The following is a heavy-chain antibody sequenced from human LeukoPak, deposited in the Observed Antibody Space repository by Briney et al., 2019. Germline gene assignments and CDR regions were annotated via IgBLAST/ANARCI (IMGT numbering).Heavy chain of an antibody. CDR3: ARDRLAVSGSNWFDP. Sequence: GGSLRLSCAAFGFIFSSFALHWVRQAPGKGLEWVGVISDNGNKIYYADSVRGRFTISRDNSKNTLYLQIHSLRPEDAAVYWCARDRLAVSGSNWFDPWGQGTLVTVSS. CDR2: ISDNGNKI. J-gene: IGHJ5*02. CDR1: GFIFSSFA. D-gene: IGHD6-19*01. V-gene: IGHV3-30*04.